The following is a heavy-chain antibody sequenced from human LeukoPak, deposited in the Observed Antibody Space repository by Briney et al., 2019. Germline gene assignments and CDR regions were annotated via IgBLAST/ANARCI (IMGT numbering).Heavy chain of an antibody. CDR2: IRYDGSNK. J-gene: IGHJ4*02. Sequence: GGSLRLXCAASGFTFSSYGMHWVRQAPGKGLEWVAFIRYDGSNKYYADSVKGRFTISRDNSKNTLYLQMNSLRAEDTAVYYCAKDTAKIVVVPAGHFDYWGQGTLVTVSS. D-gene: IGHD2-2*01. CDR1: GFTFSSYG. V-gene: IGHV3-30*02. CDR3: AKDTAKIVVVPAGHFDY.